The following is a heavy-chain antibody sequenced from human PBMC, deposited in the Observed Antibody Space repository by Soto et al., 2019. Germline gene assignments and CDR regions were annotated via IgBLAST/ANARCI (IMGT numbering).Heavy chain of an antibody. CDR2: VIPSLGTA. J-gene: IGHJ4*02. CDR3: ESLGHPGH. CDR1: GGSLRNSV. V-gene: IGHV1-69*01. Sequence: QVQLVQSGAEVKKPGSSVKVSCTASGGSLRNSVISWVRQAPAQRLEWMGGVIPSLGTANYAQKFQGRVTMTADEATSTAYMDLRSLSPADPAVYSCESLGHPGHWGPGTLVIVSS.